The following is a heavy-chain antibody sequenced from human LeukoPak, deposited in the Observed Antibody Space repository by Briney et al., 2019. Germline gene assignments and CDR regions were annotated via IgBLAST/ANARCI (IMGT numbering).Heavy chain of an antibody. J-gene: IGHJ4*02. V-gene: IGHV3-30*18. CDR2: ISYDGSNK. Sequence: PGGSLRLSCAASGFTFSSYGMHWVRQAPGKGLEWVAVISYDGSNKYYADSVKGQYTISRDNSKNTLYLQMNSLRAEDTAVYYCAKDGGSYPDYWGQGTLVTVSS. CDR1: GFTFSSYG. D-gene: IGHD1-26*01. CDR3: AKDGGSYPDY.